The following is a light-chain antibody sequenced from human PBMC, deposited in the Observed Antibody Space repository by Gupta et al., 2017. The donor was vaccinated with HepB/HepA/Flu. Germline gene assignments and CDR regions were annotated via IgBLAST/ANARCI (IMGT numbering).Light chain of an antibody. CDR3: QQYNSYSNMCS. CDR1: QSIGTW. CDR2: KAS. J-gene: IGKJ2*04. Sequence: DIQMTQSPSTLSASVGDRVTITCRASQSIGTWLDWYQQKPGKAPNLLIYKASTLESGVPSRFSGSGSGTEFTLTISSLQPDDFATYYCQQYNSYSNMCSFGQGTKLEIK. V-gene: IGKV1-5*03.